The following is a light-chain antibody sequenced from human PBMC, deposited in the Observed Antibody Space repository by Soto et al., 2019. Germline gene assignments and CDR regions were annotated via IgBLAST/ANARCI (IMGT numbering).Light chain of an antibody. CDR1: QGIDNY. CDR2: LAS. CDR3: QQGYSFPLT. Sequence: DIRMTPSPSSVSASVGDRVTFTCRASQGIDNYLAWYQQKPGKAPKLLIYLASTFQSGVPSRFSGSGSGTDFTLTISSLQPGDFATYFCQQGYSFPLTFGGGTKVEI. J-gene: IGKJ4*01. V-gene: IGKV1D-12*01.